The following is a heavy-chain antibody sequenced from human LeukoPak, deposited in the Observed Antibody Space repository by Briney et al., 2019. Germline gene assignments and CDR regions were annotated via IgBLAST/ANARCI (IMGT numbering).Heavy chain of an antibody. Sequence: SETLSLTCTVSGGSISSSSYYWGWIRQPPGKGLEWIGSIYYSGSTYYNPSLKSRVTISVDTSKNQFSLKLSSVTAADTTVYYCASGQGYYYDSSGPHLDYWGQGTLVTVSS. J-gene: IGHJ4*02. CDR2: IYYSGST. V-gene: IGHV4-39*07. D-gene: IGHD3-22*01. CDR3: ASGQGYYYDSSGPHLDY. CDR1: GGSISSSSYY.